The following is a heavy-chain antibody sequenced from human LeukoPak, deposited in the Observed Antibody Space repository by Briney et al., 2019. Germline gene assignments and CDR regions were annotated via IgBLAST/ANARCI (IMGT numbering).Heavy chain of an antibody. V-gene: IGHV4-31*03. CDR3: ARGITMVRGAYDY. CDR1: GGSISSGGYY. J-gene: IGHJ4*02. D-gene: IGHD3-10*01. CDR2: IYYSGST. Sequence: SQTLSLTCTVSGGSISSGGYYWSWIRQHPGKGLEWIVYIYYSGSTYYNPSLKSRVTISVDTSKNQFSLKLSSVTAADTAVYYCARGITMVRGAYDYWGQGTLVTVSS.